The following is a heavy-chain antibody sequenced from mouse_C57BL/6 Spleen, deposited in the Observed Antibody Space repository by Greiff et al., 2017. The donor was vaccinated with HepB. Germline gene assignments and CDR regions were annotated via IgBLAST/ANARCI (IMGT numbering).Heavy chain of an antibody. D-gene: IGHD3-2*02. V-gene: IGHV1-81*01. Sequence: QVQLQQSGAELARPGASVKLSCKASGYTFTSYGISWVKQRTGQGLEWIGEIYPRSGNTYYNEKFKGKATLTADKSSSTAYMELRSLTSEDSAVYFCARLDSSGYGYAMDYWGQGTSVTVSS. CDR3: ARLDSSGYGYAMDY. CDR2: IYPRSGNT. J-gene: IGHJ4*01. CDR1: GYTFTSYG.